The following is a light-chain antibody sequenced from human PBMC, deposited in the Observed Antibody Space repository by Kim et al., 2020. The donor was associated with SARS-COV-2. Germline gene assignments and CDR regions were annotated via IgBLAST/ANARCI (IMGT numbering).Light chain of an antibody. Sequence: PGKTAKLTCGGNNTGSKRVHWYQQKPGQAPVLVIYYDSDRPSGIPERFSGSNSGNTATLTISRVEAGDEADYYCQVWDSSSDHPVVFGGGTQLTV. CDR3: QVWDSSSDHPVV. J-gene: IGLJ2*01. V-gene: IGLV3-21*04. CDR2: YDS. CDR1: NTGSKR.